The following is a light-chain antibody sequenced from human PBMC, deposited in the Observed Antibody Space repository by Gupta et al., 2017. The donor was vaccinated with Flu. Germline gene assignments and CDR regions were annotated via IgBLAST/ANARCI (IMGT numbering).Light chain of an antibody. J-gene: IGLJ3*02. CDR3: SCSSVGTDIFV. CDR2: EIN. Sequence: QSPLAQPASVSGSPGQSISISCTGGTDYVGTNNLVSWYRQNAGTAPQLLFYEINKRPSGIPDRFSGSRSATTASLTISGLQAEDEANYFCSCSSVGTDIFVFGGGTKLTVL. CDR1: TDYVGTNNL. V-gene: IGLV2-23*02.